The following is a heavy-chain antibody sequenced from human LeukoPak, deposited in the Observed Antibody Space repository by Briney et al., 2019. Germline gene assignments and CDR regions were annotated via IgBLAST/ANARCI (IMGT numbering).Heavy chain of an antibody. J-gene: IGHJ4*02. CDR1: GFTFDDFA. CDR2: INWNGRSI. V-gene: IGHV3-9*01. Sequence: PGRSLRLSCAASGFTFDDFAMHSVRQGPGKGLEWVSGINWNGRSIDYADSVKGRFTVSRDNGKNSLYLQMNSLRPEDTAFYYCAKVIVGTFAILESWGQGTLVTVSS. D-gene: IGHD3/OR15-3a*01. CDR3: AKVIVGTFAILES.